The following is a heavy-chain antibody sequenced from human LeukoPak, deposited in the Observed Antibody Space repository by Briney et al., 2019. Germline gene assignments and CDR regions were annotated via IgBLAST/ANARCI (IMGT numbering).Heavy chain of an antibody. CDR2: ISSSSSYI. J-gene: IGHJ5*02. D-gene: IGHD3-16*01. V-gene: IGHV3-21*01. Sequence: GGSLRLSCAASGFTFSSYSMNWVRQAPGKGLEWVSSISSSSSYIYYADSVKGRFTISRDNAKNSLYLQMDSLRAEDTAVYYCARTVWYGGRNWFDPWGQGTLVTVSS. CDR3: ARTVWYGGRNWFDP. CDR1: GFTFSSYS.